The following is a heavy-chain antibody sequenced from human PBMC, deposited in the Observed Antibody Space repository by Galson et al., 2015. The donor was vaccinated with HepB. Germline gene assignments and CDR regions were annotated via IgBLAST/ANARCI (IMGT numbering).Heavy chain of an antibody. V-gene: IGHV1-69*13. D-gene: IGHD2-21*02. Sequence: SVKVSCKASGGAFSSYAISWVRQAPRQGLEWMGGIIPIFGTANYAQKFQGRVTITADESTSTAYMELSSLRSEDTAVYYCASGRLCGGDCYSADYWGQGTLVTVSS. CDR1: GGAFSSYA. CDR2: IIPIFGTA. J-gene: IGHJ4*02. CDR3: ASGRLCGGDCYSADY.